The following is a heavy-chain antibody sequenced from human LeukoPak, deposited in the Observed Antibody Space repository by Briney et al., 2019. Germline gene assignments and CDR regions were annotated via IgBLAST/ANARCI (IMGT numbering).Heavy chain of an antibody. Sequence: GGSLRLSCGASGFTFSKSGIHWVRRAPGKGLEWVAFIRNDGREKYYTDSVKGRFTISRDNSKNTLDLQMNSLRLEDTAVYYCALIGPPDCSSTSCREGTDWGQGTLVTVSS. CDR2: IRNDGREK. CDR1: GFTFSKSG. V-gene: IGHV3-30*02. D-gene: IGHD2-2*01. J-gene: IGHJ1*01. CDR3: ALIGPPDCSSTSCREGTD.